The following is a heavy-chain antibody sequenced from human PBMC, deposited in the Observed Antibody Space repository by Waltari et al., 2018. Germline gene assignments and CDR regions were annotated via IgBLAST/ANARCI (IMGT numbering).Heavy chain of an antibody. D-gene: IGHD6-13*01. CDR1: GFTFSSDG. V-gene: IGHV3-21*01. CDR2: ISSLSKYT. CDR3: ARDGISSTQSGYFDY. Sequence: EVRLVESGGGLVKPGGSLRLSCAASGFTFSSDGMNWVRQAPGKVREWVYSISSLSKYTDYADSGKGRFTISRDNAKNSLYLQMNSLRAEDTAVYFCARDGISSTQSGYFDYWGQGVLVTVSS. J-gene: IGHJ4*02.